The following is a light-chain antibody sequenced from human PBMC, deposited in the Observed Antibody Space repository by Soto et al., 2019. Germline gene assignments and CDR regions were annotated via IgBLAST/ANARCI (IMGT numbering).Light chain of an antibody. Sequence: QSALTQPASVSGSPGQSITISCTGTSSDVGAYNYVSWYQQHPGKAPKLMIYDVSHRPSGVSHRFSGSKSGNTASLTISGLQAEDVADYYCGSYTTSSNYVFGTGTKVTVL. V-gene: IGLV2-14*01. CDR2: DVS. CDR3: GSYTTSSNYV. CDR1: SSDVGAYNY. J-gene: IGLJ1*01.